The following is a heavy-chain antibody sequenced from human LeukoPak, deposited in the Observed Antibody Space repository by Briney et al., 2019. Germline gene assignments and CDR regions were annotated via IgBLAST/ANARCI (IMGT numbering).Heavy chain of an antibody. Sequence: SVKVSCKASGGTFSSYAISWVGQAPGQGLEWMGRIIPIFGTANYAQKFQGRVTITTDESTSTAYMELSSLRSEDTAVYYCARDPRYSSGWYGEFDYWGQGTLLTVSS. CDR3: ARDPRYSSGWYGEFDY. CDR2: IIPIFGTA. D-gene: IGHD6-19*01. V-gene: IGHV1-69*05. CDR1: GGTFSSYA. J-gene: IGHJ4*02.